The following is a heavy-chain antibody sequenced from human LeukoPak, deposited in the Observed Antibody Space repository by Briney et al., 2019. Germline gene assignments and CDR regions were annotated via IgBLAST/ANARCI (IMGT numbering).Heavy chain of an antibody. Sequence: GGSLRLSCAASGFTFSSYDMHWVRQATGKGLEWVSAIGTVGDTYYPGSVKGRFTISRENAKNSLYLQMNSLRAGDTAVYYCARVSLSSIDSSSWFYFDYWGQGTLVTVSS. CDR1: GFTFSSYD. V-gene: IGHV3-13*01. D-gene: IGHD6-13*01. CDR3: ARVSLSSIDSSSWFYFDY. CDR2: IGTVGDT. J-gene: IGHJ4*02.